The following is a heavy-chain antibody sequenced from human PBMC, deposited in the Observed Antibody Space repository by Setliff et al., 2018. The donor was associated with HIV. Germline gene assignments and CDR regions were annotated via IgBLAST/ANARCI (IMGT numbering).Heavy chain of an antibody. V-gene: IGHV4-59*01. CDR2: IYYSGST. CDR1: GGSINNYY. J-gene: IGHJ5*02. CDR3: ARVGGYYYDWFDP. D-gene: IGHD3-22*01. Sequence: SETLSLTCTVSGGSINNYYWSWIRQPPGKGLEWIGYIYYSGSTNYNPSLKSRVTISVDTSKNQFSLKLSSVTAADTAVYYCARVGGYYYDWFDPWGQGTLVTVSS.